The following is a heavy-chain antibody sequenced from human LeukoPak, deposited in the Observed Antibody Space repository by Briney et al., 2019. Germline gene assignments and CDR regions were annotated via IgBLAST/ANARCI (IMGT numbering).Heavy chain of an antibody. CDR2: IKRDGSEE. CDR3: AKVSLRLLWFGELSG. CDR1: KFTFSSYW. V-gene: IGHV3-7*02. J-gene: IGHJ4*02. Sequence: GGSLRLSCVASKFTFSSYWMSWVRQAPGKGLEWVANIKRDGSEEYYVDSVKGRFTISRDNAKNSLYLQMNSLRAEDTAVYYCAKVSLRLLWFGELSGWGQGTLVTASS. D-gene: IGHD3-10*01.